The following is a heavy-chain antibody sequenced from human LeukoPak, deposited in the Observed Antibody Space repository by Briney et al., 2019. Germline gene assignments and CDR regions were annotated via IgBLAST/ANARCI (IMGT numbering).Heavy chain of an antibody. CDR2: IWYDGSNK. CDR3: AKLGFLRWKDDFDY. Sequence: PGGSLRLSCAASGFTFSNYGMHWVGQAPGKGLEWVALIWYDGSNKYYEDSVKGRFTISRDNSKNTLYLQMNSLRAEDTAVYYCAKLGFLRWKDDFDYWGQGTLVTVSS. J-gene: IGHJ4*02. CDR1: GFTFSNYG. V-gene: IGHV3-30*02. D-gene: IGHD4-23*01.